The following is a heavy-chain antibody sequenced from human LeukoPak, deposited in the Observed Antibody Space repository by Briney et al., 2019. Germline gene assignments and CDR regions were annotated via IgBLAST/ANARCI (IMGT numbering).Heavy chain of an antibody. CDR2: IWYDGSNK. V-gene: IGHV3-33*06. Sequence: PGRSLRLSCAASGFTFSSYGMHWVRQAPGKGLEWVAVIWYDGSNKYYADSVKGRFTISRDNSKNTLYLQMNSLRAEDTAVYYCAKVSVAGTKTKGDYFDYWGQGTLVTVSS. CDR3: AKVSVAGTKTKGDYFDY. J-gene: IGHJ4*02. CDR1: GFTFSSYG. D-gene: IGHD6-19*01.